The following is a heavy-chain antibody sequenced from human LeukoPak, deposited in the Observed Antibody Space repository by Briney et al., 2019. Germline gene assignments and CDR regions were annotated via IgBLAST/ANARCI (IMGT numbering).Heavy chain of an antibody. V-gene: IGHV4-59*01. CDR3: ARATSYYDSSGPPFDY. CDR2: IYYSGST. CDR1: RGSISSYY. D-gene: IGHD3-22*01. J-gene: IGHJ4*02. Sequence: SETLSLTCTVSRGSISSYYWSWIRQPPGKGLEWIGYIYYSGSTNYNPSLKSRVTISVDTSKNQFSLKLSSVTAADTAVYYCARATSYYDSSGPPFDYWGQGTLVTVSS.